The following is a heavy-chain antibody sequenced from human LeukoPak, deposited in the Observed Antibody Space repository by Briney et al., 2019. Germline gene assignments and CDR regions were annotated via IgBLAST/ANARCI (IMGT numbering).Heavy chain of an antibody. V-gene: IGHV3-30*03. Sequence: GGSLRLSCAASGFTFSSYWMSWVRQAPGKGLEWVAVISYDGSNKYYADSVKGRFTISRDNSKNTLYLQMNSLRAEDTAVYYCARTPYTVTTDYFDYWGQGTLVTVSS. D-gene: IGHD4-17*01. CDR2: ISYDGSNK. CDR1: GFTFSSYW. CDR3: ARTPYTVTTDYFDY. J-gene: IGHJ4*02.